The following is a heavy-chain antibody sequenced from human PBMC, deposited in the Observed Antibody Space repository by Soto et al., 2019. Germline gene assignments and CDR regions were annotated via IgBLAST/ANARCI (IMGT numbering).Heavy chain of an antibody. CDR3: ARVGVYSGYDPTIDY. CDR2: IYYSGST. CDR1: GGSISSGDYY. J-gene: IGHJ4*02. V-gene: IGHV4-30-4*01. Sequence: PSETLSLTCTVSGGSISSGDYYWSWIRQPPGKGLEWIGYIYYSGSTYYNPSLKSRVTISVDTSKNQFSLRLSSVTAADTAVYYCARVGVYSGYDPTIDYWGQGTLDTVSS. D-gene: IGHD5-12*01.